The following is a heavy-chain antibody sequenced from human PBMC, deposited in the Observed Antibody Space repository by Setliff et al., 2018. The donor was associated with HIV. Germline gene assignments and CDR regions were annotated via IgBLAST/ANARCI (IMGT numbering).Heavy chain of an antibody. D-gene: IGHD3-16*01. Sequence: ASVKVSCKASGYTFTRSDINWVRQAMGHGLEWMGWVNPKSGDAGHTQKFQDRLTITRNTSTNTVYMELGGLTPEDTAVYFCARSGPRDYDYWNNQPRRYFDLWVPETLLVTVSS. CDR3: ARSGPRDYDYWNNQPRRYFDL. V-gene: IGHV1-8*03. CDR1: GYTFTRSD. CDR2: VNPKSGDA. J-gene: IGHJ2*01.